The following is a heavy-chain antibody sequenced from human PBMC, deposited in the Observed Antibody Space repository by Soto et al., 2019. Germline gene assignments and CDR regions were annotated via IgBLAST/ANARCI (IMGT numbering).Heavy chain of an antibody. V-gene: IGHV1-69*13. J-gene: IGHJ3*02. CDR3: ARDRTTPGAFDI. CDR2: IIPIFGTA. D-gene: IGHD4-17*01. CDR1: GGTFSSYS. Sequence: ASVKVSCKASGGTFSSYSISWVLQAPGQGLEWMGGIIPIFGTANYAQKFQGRVTITADESTSTAYMELSSLRSEDTAVYYCARDRTTPGAFDIWGQGTMVTVSS.